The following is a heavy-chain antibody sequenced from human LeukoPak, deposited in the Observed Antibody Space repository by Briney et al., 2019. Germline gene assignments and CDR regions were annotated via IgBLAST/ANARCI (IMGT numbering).Heavy chain of an antibody. CDR3: ARDTSLDV. V-gene: IGHV3-7*01. CDR1: GFTFSSYW. Sequence: PGGSPRLSCAASGFTFSSYWMSWVRQAPGKGLEWVSLISGDGGSTFYADSVKGRFSISRADAKNSLYLQMNSLRAEDTAVYYCARDTSLDVWGQGTTVTVSS. CDR2: ISGDGGST. J-gene: IGHJ6*02.